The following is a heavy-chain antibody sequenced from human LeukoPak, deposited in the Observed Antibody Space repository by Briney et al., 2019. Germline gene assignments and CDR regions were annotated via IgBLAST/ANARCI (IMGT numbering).Heavy chain of an antibody. V-gene: IGHV1-46*01. J-gene: IGHJ4*02. CDR2: INPRGGST. Sequence: GASVKVSCRASGYTFTSHEIHWVRQAPGQGLEWTGIINPRGGSTNYAQEFQGRVTMTRGTSTSTVYMELSSLTSEDTAVYYCARLRSCGGDCYYFDYWGQGTLVTVSS. D-gene: IGHD2-21*02. CDR3: ARLRSCGGDCYYFDY. CDR1: GYTFTSHE.